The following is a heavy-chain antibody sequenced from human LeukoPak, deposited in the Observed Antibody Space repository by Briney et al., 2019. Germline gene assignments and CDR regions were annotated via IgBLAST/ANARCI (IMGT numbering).Heavy chain of an antibody. CDR2: IRYDGGNK. CDR3: VKRIVVADKFDY. J-gene: IGHJ4*02. V-gene: IGHV3-30*02. Sequence: PGGSLRLSCVASGFTFSTFGMHWVRQAPGKGLEWVAFIRYDGGNKYYADSVKGRFTISRDNSKNTLYLQMDSLRVEDTAVYYCVKRIVVADKFDYWGQGSLVTFSS. CDR1: GFTFSTFG. D-gene: IGHD6-19*01.